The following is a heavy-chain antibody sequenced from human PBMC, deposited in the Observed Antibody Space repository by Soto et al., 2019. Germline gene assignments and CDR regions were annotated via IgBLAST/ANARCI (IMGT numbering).Heavy chain of an antibody. CDR1: GYIFTTVF. CDR3: ARGPSTGCFDS. Sequence: ASVKDSCKTSGYIFTTVFLHWMRQAPGQRVEWMGRINPADGNTLNSQKFLGRVSITTDTSASTTYMELTSLTSEDTAVYYCARGPSTGCFDSWGQGTLVTVSS. CDR2: INPADGNT. D-gene: IGHD1-1*01. J-gene: IGHJ4*02. V-gene: IGHV1-3*01.